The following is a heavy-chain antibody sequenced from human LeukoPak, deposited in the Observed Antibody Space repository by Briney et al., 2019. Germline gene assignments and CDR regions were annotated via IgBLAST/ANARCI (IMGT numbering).Heavy chain of an antibody. CDR3: AELGITMIGGV. V-gene: IGHV3-48*04. Sequence: PGGSLRLSCAASGFTFSSYSMNWVRQAPGKGLDWVSYISSSSGIIYYADSVKGRFTISRGNAKNSLYLQMNSLRAEDTAVYYCAELGITMIGGVWGKGTTVTISS. D-gene: IGHD3-10*02. CDR1: GFTFSSYS. J-gene: IGHJ6*04. CDR2: ISSSSGII.